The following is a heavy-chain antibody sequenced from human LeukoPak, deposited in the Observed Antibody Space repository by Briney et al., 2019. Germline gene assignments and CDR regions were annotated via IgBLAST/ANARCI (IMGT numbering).Heavy chain of an antibody. D-gene: IGHD3-3*01. J-gene: IGHJ4*02. Sequence: ASVKVSCKAYGYTFTKYAMNWVRQAPGQGLEWMGWINTNTGNPTYAQGFTGRVVFFLDTSVSTAYLQISSLKADDTAVYYCARDYYYDFWSGYFAPDFWGQGTLVTVPS. CDR1: GYTFTKYA. V-gene: IGHV7-4-1*02. CDR3: ARDYYYDFWSGYFAPDF. CDR2: INTNTGNP.